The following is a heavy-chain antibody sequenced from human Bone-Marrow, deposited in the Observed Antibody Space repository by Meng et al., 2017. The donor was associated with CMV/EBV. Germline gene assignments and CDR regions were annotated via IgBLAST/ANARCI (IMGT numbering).Heavy chain of an antibody. D-gene: IGHD2-21*01. CDR3: ARDVSPRSSAYFAIYYFYALDV. J-gene: IGHJ6*02. CDR2: ISNSGAYI. CDR1: GFTFEDYA. Sequence: GESLKISCAASGFTFEDYAMHWVRQAPGKGLEWVSSISNSGAYIYYADSVKGRFTISRDNAQSSLYLQMNSLRAEDTALYYCARDVSPRSSAYFAIYYFYALDVWGQGTTVTVSS. V-gene: IGHV3-21*01.